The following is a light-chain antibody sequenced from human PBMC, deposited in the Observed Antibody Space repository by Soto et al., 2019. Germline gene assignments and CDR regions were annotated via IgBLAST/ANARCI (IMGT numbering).Light chain of an antibody. Sequence: EIVLTQSPGTLSLSPGERATISCRASQSVSSSYLAWYQQKPGQAPRLLIYGASSRATGIPDRFSGSGSGTDFTLTISRLEPEDFAVDYCQQYCSSPYTFGQGTKLEIK. CDR2: GAS. V-gene: IGKV3-20*01. CDR1: QSVSSSY. J-gene: IGKJ2*01. CDR3: QQYCSSPYT.